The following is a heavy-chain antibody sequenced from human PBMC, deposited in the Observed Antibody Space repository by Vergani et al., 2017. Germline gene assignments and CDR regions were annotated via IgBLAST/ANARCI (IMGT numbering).Heavy chain of an antibody. J-gene: IGHJ5*02. Sequence: QITLKESGPTLVKPTQTLTLTCTFSGFSLSTSGVGVGWIRQPPGKALEWLALIYWDDAKCSCPSLKSMPSITKETSKNQVVLTMTNMNPVDTATYYWAHSAVPAYAVRSGSPWFDPGGQGPLVTV. CDR2: IYWDDAK. V-gene: IGHV2-5*02. CDR3: AHSAVPAYAVRSGSPWFDP. CDR1: GFSLSTSGVG. D-gene: IGHD3-3*01.